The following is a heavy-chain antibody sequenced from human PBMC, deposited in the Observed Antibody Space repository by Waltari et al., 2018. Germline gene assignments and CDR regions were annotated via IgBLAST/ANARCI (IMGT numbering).Heavy chain of an antibody. CDR1: GFTFDDYA. CDR2: ISWNSGSI. CDR3: AKVDYGGSFDY. Sequence: EVQLVESGGGVVQPGRSVRLSCAASGFTFDDYAMHWVRQAPGKGLEWVSGISWNSGSIGYADSVKGRFTISRDNAKNSLYLQMNSLRAEDMALYYCAKVDYGGSFDYWGQGTLVTVSS. J-gene: IGHJ4*02. V-gene: IGHV3-9*03. D-gene: IGHD3-10*01.